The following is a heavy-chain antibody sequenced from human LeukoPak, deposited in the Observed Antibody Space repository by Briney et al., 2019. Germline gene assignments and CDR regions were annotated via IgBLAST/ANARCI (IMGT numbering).Heavy chain of an antibody. V-gene: IGHV1-69*04. CDR1: GGTFSSYA. Sequence: GASVKVSCKASGGTFSSYAISWVRQAPGQGLEWMGRIIPILGIANYAQKFQGRVTITADKSTSTAYMVLSSLRSEDTAVYYCAATGGEWESAHWGQGTLVTVSS. J-gene: IGHJ4*02. CDR3: AATGGEWESAH. D-gene: IGHD1-26*01. CDR2: IIPILGIA.